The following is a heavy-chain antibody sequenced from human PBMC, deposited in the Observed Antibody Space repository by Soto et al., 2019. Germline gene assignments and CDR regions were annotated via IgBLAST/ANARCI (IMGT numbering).Heavy chain of an antibody. CDR3: ARDRFPDDIKTLGGWDMDV. V-gene: IGHV3-20*01. J-gene: IGHJ6*03. D-gene: IGHD3-9*01. CDR1: GFTFDDYG. CDR2: INWNGGST. Sequence: PAGSLRLSCASSGFTFDDYGVSWVRQAPEKGLEWVSGINWNGGSTGYADSVKGRFTISRDNAKNPLYLQMNSLRAEDTALYHCARDRFPDDIKTLGGWDMDVWGKGTTVTVSS.